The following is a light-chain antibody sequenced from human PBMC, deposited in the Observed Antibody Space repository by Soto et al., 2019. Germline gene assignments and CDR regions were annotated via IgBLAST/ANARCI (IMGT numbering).Light chain of an antibody. Sequence: DIPMTQSPSSLSASVEDNITITYQASQDISNSLNWYQQKPGKAPKLLIYDPSNLETGVPSRYSGSGSGTDFTLTICILQPEDIGTNFCYHCHRLPPLTFGPGTKVEL. CDR1: QDISNS. CDR2: DPS. V-gene: IGKV1-33*01. CDR3: YHCHRLPPLT. J-gene: IGKJ1*01.